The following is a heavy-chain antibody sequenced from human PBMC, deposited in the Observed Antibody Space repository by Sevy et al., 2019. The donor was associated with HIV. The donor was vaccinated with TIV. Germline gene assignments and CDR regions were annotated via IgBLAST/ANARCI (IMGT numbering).Heavy chain of an antibody. V-gene: IGHV1-24*01. Sequence: ASVKVSCKVSGYTLTKLSMHWVRQAPGKGLEWMGSFDPEDGETIYQQKLKGRVTMTEDTSTDTAYMELSSLRSEDTAVYYCATGREYYEGNSGYFDYWGQGTLVTVSS. CDR1: GYTLTKLS. CDR2: FDPEDGET. D-gene: IGHD3-3*01. CDR3: ATGREYYEGNSGYFDY. J-gene: IGHJ4*02.